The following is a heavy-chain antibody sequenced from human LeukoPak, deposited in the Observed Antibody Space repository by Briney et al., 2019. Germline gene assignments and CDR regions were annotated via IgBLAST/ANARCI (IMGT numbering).Heavy chain of an antibody. D-gene: IGHD2-8*01. CDR2: IIPIFGTA. J-gene: IGHJ5*02. CDR3: ARFVLMVYATLPYNWIGP. CDR1: GGTFSSYA. Sequence: GASVKVSCKASGGTFSSYAISWVRQAPGQGLEWMGGIIPIFGTANYAQKFQGRVTITADKSTSTAYMELRSLRSDDTAVYYCARFVLMVYATLPYNWIGPWGQGTLVTVSS. V-gene: IGHV1-69*06.